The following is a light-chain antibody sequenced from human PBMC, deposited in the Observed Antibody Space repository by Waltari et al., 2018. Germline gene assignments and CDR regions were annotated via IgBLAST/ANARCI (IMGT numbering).Light chain of an antibody. J-gene: IGKJ1*01. Sequence: CRASQSVGRSLAWYQQKPGQAPRLLIYGASSRATGIPDRFSGSGSGTDFSLTISRLEPEDFAVYYCQHYVRLPATFGQGTKVEIK. CDR2: GAS. CDR3: QHYVRLPAT. CDR1: QSVGRS. V-gene: IGKV3-20*01.